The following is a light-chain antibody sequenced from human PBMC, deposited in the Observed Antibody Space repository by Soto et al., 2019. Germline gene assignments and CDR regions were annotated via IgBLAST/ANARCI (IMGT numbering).Light chain of an antibody. J-gene: IGKJ3*01. CDR1: QSISTY. V-gene: IGKV1-17*01. CDR2: TAS. Sequence: EIQMTRSPYSLSASVGDRVTITCRASQSISTYLNWYQQTPGEAPKLLIYTASSLQSGVPSRFSGSGSGTEFTLTISSLQPEDFATYYCQQLNSYPRAFGPGTKVDI. CDR3: QQLNSYPRA.